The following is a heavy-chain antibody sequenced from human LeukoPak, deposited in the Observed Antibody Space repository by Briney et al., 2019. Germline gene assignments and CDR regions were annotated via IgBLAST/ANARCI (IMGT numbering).Heavy chain of an antibody. CDR1: GFTFSSYA. J-gene: IGHJ4*02. CDR3: ARVLVGTTNYFAY. CDR2: IFSSGDT. D-gene: IGHD1-26*01. V-gene: IGHV3-53*01. Sequence: PGGSLRLSCSASGFTFSSYAMHWVRQAPGRGLEWVSIIFSSGDTYYADSVKGRFTISRDNSKNTLYLQMNSLRAEDTAVFYCARVLVGTTNYFAYWGQGTLVTVSS.